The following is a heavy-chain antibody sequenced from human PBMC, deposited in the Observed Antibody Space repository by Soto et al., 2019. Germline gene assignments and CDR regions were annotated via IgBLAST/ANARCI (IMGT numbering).Heavy chain of an antibody. Sequence: QVQLQQSGPGLVKPSQTLSLTCAISGDSVSTNSATWDWIRQSPSRGPELLGRTYYRSKWYNEYAVSVNVRITINPDTSNNPLSLQLNSVPPDYTAVYYCARLIGNSWLDSWGQGALVTVSS. J-gene: IGHJ5*01. CDR3: ARLIGNSWLDS. D-gene: IGHD2-8*01. CDR2: TYYRSKWYN. V-gene: IGHV6-1*01. CDR1: GDSVSTNSAT.